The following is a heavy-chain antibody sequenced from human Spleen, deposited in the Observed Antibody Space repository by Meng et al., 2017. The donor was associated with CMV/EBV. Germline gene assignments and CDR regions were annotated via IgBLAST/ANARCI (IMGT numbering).Heavy chain of an antibody. J-gene: IGHJ6*02. Sequence: GGSLRLSCAASGFTFSGSAMHWVRQASGKGLEWVAFIRYDGSYKYYADSVKGRFTISRDNSKNSLYLQMNSLRAEDTAVYYCARPRFNYYYGMDVWGQGTTVTVSS. CDR2: IRYDGSYK. CDR1: GFTFSGSA. V-gene: IGHV3-30*02. D-gene: IGHD3-3*01. CDR3: ARPRFNYYYGMDV.